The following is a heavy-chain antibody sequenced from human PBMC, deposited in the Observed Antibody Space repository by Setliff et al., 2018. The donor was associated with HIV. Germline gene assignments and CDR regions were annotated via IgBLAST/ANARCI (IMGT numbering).Heavy chain of an antibody. CDR1: GVSIVSGGFY. CDR3: ARGIAAAGGYFDY. J-gene: IGHJ4*02. CDR2: IYYSGNT. D-gene: IGHD6-13*01. Sequence: SETLSLTCSVSGVSIVSGGFYYSWIRQHPGKGLEWIGYIYYSGNTYYNPSLKSRITISLDTSKNQFSLKLSSVTAADTAVYYCARGIAAAGGYFDYWGPGTLVTVSS. V-gene: IGHV4-31*03.